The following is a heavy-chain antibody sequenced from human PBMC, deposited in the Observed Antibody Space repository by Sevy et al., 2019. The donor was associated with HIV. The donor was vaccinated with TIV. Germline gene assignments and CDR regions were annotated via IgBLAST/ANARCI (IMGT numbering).Heavy chain of an antibody. CDR3: VRGPPDASYDYFDY. Sequence: GGSLRLSCAASGFTFITYEMNWVRQAPGKGLEWVSFVNGSSNYIYYAELLKGRFIISRDNAKNTLYLHRNSLRADDTSEYYCVRGPPDASYDYFDYWGQGTLVTVSS. J-gene: IGHJ4*02. CDR1: GFTFITYE. CDR2: VNGSSNYI. V-gene: IGHV3-21*06. D-gene: IGHD1-26*01.